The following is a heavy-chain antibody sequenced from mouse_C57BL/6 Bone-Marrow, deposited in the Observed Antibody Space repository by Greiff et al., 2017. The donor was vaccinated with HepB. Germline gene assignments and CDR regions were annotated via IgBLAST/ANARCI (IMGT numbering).Heavy chain of an antibody. J-gene: IGHJ2*01. Sequence: QVQLQQSGAELARPGASVKLSCKASGYTFTSYGISWVKQRTGQGLEWIGEIYPRSGNTYYNEKFKGKATPTADKSSSTAYMELRSLTSEDSAVYFCARWVTTVAPLGYWGQVTTLTVSS. V-gene: IGHV1-81*01. CDR2: IYPRSGNT. CDR3: ARWVTTVAPLGY. CDR1: GYTFTSYG. D-gene: IGHD1-1*01.